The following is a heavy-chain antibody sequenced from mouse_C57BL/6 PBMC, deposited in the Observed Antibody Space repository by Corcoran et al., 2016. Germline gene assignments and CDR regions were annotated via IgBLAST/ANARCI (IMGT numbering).Heavy chain of an antibody. J-gene: IGHJ3*01. CDR1: GYTFTDYY. D-gene: IGHD3-2*02. Sequence: EVQLQQSGPELVKPGASVKISCKASGYTFTDYYMNWVKQSHGKSLEWIGDINPNNGGTSYNQKFKGKATLTVDKSSSTAYMELRSLTSEDSAVYYCARCQLSLGFAYWGQGTLVTVSA. CDR2: INPNNGGT. CDR3: ARCQLSLGFAY. V-gene: IGHV1-26*01.